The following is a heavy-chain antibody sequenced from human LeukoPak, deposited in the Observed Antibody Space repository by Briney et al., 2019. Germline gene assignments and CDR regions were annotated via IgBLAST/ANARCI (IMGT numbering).Heavy chain of an antibody. CDR3: AREGGSYPTPTYYFDY. D-gene: IGHD1-26*01. Sequence: GGSLRLSCAASGFTFDDYGMSWVRQAPGKGLEWVSGINWNGGSTGYADSVKGRFTISRDNAKNSLYPQMNSLRAEDTALYYCAREGGSYPTPTYYFDYWGQGTLVTVSS. J-gene: IGHJ4*02. CDR1: GFTFDDYG. V-gene: IGHV3-20*04. CDR2: INWNGGST.